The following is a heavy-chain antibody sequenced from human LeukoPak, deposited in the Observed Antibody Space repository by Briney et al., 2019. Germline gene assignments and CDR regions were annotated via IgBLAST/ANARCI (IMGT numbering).Heavy chain of an antibody. D-gene: IGHD5-18*01. V-gene: IGHV4-59*01. J-gene: IGHJ4*02. Sequence: SETLSLTCTVSGGSISSYYWSWIRQPPGKGLEWIGYIYYSGSTNYNPSLKSRVTIPVDTSKNQFSLKLSSVTAADTAVYYCARVLVDTAMVTATYFDYWGQGTLVTVSS. CDR1: GGSISSYY. CDR3: ARVLVDTAMVTATYFDY. CDR2: IYYSGST.